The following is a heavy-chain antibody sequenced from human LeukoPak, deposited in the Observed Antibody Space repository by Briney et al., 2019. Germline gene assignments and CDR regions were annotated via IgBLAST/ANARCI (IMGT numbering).Heavy chain of an antibody. CDR1: GFTFSSYA. Sequence: GGSLRLSCAASGFTFSSYAMSWVRQAPGKGLEWVSAISGSGGSTYYADSVKGRFTISRDNSKNTLYLQMNSLRAEDTAVYYCAKDSNYDSSGYYYHAFDIWAKGHWSPSLQ. D-gene: IGHD3-22*01. J-gene: IGHJ3*02. CDR2: ISGSGGST. CDR3: AKDSNYDSSGYYYHAFDI. V-gene: IGHV3-23*01.